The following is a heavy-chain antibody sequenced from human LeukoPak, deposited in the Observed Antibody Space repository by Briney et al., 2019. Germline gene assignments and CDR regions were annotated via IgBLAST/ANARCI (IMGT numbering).Heavy chain of an antibody. D-gene: IGHD3-22*01. CDR1: GASISSVNL. Sequence: PSETLSLTCAVSGASISSVNLWSWVRQPPGKGLEWIGEMYLSGTATYNPSLKGRVTISIDKSENQFSLKLTSVTAADTAVYYCARDSGSSGYKYYFDYWGQGTLVTVSS. J-gene: IGHJ4*02. CDR3: ARDSGSSGYKYYFDY. V-gene: IGHV4/OR15-8*02. CDR2: MYLSGTA.